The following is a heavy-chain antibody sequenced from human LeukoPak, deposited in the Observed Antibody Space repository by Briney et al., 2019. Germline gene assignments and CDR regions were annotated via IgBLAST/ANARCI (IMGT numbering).Heavy chain of an antibody. V-gene: IGHV3-23*01. CDR2: ISGSGGST. Sequence: PGGSLRLSCAASGFTFSSYAMSWVRQAPGKGLEWVSAISGSGGSTYYADSVKGRFTISRDNSKNTVNLQMNSLRAEDTAVYYCAKCPLKTGTTSWFDPWGQGTLVTVSS. D-gene: IGHD1-7*01. J-gene: IGHJ5*02. CDR1: GFTFSSYA. CDR3: AKCPLKTGTTSWFDP.